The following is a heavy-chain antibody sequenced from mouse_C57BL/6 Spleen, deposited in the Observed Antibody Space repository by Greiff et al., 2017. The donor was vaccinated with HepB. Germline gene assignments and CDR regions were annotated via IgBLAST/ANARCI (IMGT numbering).Heavy chain of an antibody. D-gene: IGHD3-1*01. CDR2: IDPSDSYT. CDR1: GYTFTSYW. CDR3: ARLGSPFAY. V-gene: IGHV1-69*01. J-gene: IGHJ3*01. Sequence: VKLQQPGAELVMPGASVKLSCKASGYTFTSYWMHWVKQRPGQGLEWIGEIDPSDSYTNYNQKFKGKSTLTVDKSSSTAYMQLSSLTSEDSAVYYCARLGSPFAYWGQGTLVTVSA.